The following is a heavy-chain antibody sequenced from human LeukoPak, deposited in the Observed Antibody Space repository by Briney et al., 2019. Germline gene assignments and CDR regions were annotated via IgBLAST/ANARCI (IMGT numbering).Heavy chain of an antibody. J-gene: IGHJ6*02. Sequence: SETLSLTCTVSGGSISSNRYYWGWIRQPPGKGLEWMGYIYYSGSTYDNPSLKSRVTMSLDTSKNQFSLKLSSVTAADAAVYYCASFPYGMDVWGQGTTVTVSS. V-gene: IGHV4-39*01. CDR3: ASFPYGMDV. CDR2: IYYSGST. CDR1: GGSISSNRYY.